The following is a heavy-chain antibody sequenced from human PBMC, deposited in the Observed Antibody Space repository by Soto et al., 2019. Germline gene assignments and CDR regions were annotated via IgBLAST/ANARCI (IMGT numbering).Heavy chain of an antibody. J-gene: IGHJ6*02. CDR3: ARIMSMVESYWYGMDV. D-gene: IGHD3-10*01. V-gene: IGHV4-31*03. CDR2: IYYSGST. Sequence: NPSPTCPVSGGSISRGDYYWSWIRPHPGKGLEWIGYIYYSGSTYYNPSLKSRVTISVDTSKNQFSLKLSSVTAADTAVYYCARIMSMVESYWYGMDVWGQGTTVTVSS. CDR1: GGSISRGDYY.